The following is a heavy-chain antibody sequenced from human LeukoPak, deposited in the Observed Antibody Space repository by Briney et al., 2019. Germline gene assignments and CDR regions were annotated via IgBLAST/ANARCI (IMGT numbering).Heavy chain of an antibody. D-gene: IGHD3-22*01. Sequence: GSLRLSCAASGFTFSSYAMSWVRQAPGKGLEWVSDINGSGGSTYYADSVKGRFTISRDNSKNTLYLQMNSLRDEDTAAYYCARDPYDSSGYCPYYFDYWGQGTLVTVSS. CDR3: ARDPYDSSGYCPYYFDY. CDR2: INGSGGST. CDR1: GFTFSSYA. J-gene: IGHJ4*02. V-gene: IGHV3-23*01.